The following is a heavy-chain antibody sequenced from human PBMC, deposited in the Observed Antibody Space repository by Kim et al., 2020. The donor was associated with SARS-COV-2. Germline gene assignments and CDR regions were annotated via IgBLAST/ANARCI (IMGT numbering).Heavy chain of an antibody. J-gene: IGHJ5*02. D-gene: IGHD3-3*01. V-gene: IGHV3-21*06. CDR3: ASGGQSDLWTGSFTGFDP. Sequence: VKGRFTISRDNAKTLVFLQMNSLRPDDTAVYYCASGGQSDLWTGSFTGFDPWGQGTLVTVSS.